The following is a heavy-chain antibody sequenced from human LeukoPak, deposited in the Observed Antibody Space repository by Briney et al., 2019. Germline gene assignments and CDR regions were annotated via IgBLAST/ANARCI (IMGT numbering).Heavy chain of an antibody. D-gene: IGHD3-10*01. V-gene: IGHV4-39*01. CDR1: GGSISSSSYY. CDR3: ASLDVDYGSGSYYPTY. J-gene: IGHJ4*02. Sequence: SETLSLTCTVSGGSISSSSYYWGWIRQPPGKGLEWIGSIYYSGSTYYNPSLKSRVTISVDTSKNQFSLKLSSVTAADTAVYYCASLDVDYGSGSYYPTYWGQGTLVTVSS. CDR2: IYYSGST.